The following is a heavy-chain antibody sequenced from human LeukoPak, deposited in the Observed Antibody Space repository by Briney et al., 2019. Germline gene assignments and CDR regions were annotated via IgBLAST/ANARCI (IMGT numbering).Heavy chain of an antibody. CDR3: ASSGDSSGYYPDY. CDR2: ITPFNGNT. V-gene: IGHV1-45*02. J-gene: IGHJ4*02. CDR1: GGTFSSYA. D-gene: IGHD3-22*01. Sequence: ASVKVSCKASGGTFSSYAISWVRQAPGQGLEWMGWITPFNGNTNYAQKFQDRVTITRDRSMSTAYMELSSLRSEDTAMYYCASSGDSSGYYPDYWGQGTLVTVSS.